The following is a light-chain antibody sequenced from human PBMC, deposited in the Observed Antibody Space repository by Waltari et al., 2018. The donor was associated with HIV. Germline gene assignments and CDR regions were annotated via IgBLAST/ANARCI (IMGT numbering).Light chain of an antibody. CDR3: QAWDSNVV. CDR2: QDT. Sequence: SYDLTQPPSVSVSPGQTATMTCSGDKLGNKFTAWYQQKPGQSPVLVIYQDTKRPSGIPERFSGSNSGNTATLTISGTQAVDEADHYCQAWDSNVVFGGGTKLTVL. J-gene: IGLJ2*01. V-gene: IGLV3-1*01. CDR1: KLGNKF.